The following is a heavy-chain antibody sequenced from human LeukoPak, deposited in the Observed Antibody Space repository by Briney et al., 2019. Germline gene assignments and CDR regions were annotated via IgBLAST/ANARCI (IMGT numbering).Heavy chain of an antibody. Sequence: GGSLRLSCAASGFTFSSSAMSWVRQAPGKGLEWVSAISNNGGYTYYADSVQGRFTISRDNSKSTLCLQMNSLRAEDTAVYYCAKDPAVRYFLHWGQGTLVTVSS. CDR1: GFTFSSSA. CDR3: AKDPAVRYFLH. D-gene: IGHD3-9*01. V-gene: IGHV3-23*01. J-gene: IGHJ4*02. CDR2: ISNNGGYT.